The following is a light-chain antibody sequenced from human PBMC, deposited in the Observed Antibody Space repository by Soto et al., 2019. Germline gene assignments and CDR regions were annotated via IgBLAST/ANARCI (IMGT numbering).Light chain of an antibody. CDR1: QSVSNNA. V-gene: IGKV3-20*01. J-gene: IGKJ2*01. CDR3: QVYGNSPMYT. CDR2: GAS. Sequence: EIVFTQSPGTLSLSPGERATLSCRARQSVSNNALAWYQQKPGQAPRLLIYGASNRATGIPDVFSGSGSGTDFTLTISRLEAEDFAVYYCQVYGNSPMYTFGQGTKVDIK.